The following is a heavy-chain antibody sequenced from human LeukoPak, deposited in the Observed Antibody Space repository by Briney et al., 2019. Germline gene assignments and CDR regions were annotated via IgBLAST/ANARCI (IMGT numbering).Heavy chain of an antibody. J-gene: IGHJ4*02. CDR2: ISGSTENT. Sequence: GGSLRLSCAASGFTFSSYSMNWVRQAPGKGLEWVSAISGSTENTYYADSVEGRFTISRDNSKNTLYLQMNSLRAEDTAVYYCAKGPSTWDYWGQGTLVTVSS. CDR1: GFTFSSYS. D-gene: IGHD2/OR15-2a*01. V-gene: IGHV3-23*01. CDR3: AKGPSTWDY.